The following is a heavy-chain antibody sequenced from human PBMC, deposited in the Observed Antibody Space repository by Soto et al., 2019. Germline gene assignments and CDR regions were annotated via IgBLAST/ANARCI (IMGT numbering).Heavy chain of an antibody. D-gene: IGHD2-15*01. CDR2: IYYSGST. J-gene: IGHJ3*02. V-gene: IGHV4-59*01. CDR1: GGSISSYY. Sequence: SLTCTVSGGSISSYYWSWIRQPPGKGLEWIGYIYYSGSTNYNPSLKSRVTISVDTSKNQFSLRLSSVTAADTAVYYCAREIGYGAFDIWGQGTMVTVSS. CDR3: AREIGYGAFDI.